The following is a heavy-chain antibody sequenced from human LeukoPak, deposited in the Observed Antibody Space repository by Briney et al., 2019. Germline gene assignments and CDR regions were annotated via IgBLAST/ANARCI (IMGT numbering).Heavy chain of an antibody. CDR1: GFTFDDYA. CDR3: AKDMELGALTN. D-gene: IGHD3-10*01. V-gene: IGHV3-9*01. CDR2: ITWNSGSI. Sequence: GGSLRLSCAASGFTFDDYAMHWVRQAPGKGLEWVSGITWNSGSIGYADSVKGRFTISRDNAKNSLYLQMNSLRVEDTALYYCAKDMELGALTNWGQGTLVTVSS. J-gene: IGHJ4*02.